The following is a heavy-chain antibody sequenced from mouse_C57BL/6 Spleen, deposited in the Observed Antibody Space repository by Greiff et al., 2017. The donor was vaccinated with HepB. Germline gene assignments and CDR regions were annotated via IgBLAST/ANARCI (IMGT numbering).Heavy chain of an antibody. J-gene: IGHJ1*03. D-gene: IGHD2-1*01. V-gene: IGHV7-3*01. Sequence: EVQLVESGGGLVQPGGSLSLSCAASGFTFTDYYMSWVRQPPGKALEWLGFIRNKANGYTTEYSASVKGRFTISRDNSQSILYLQMNALRAEDSATYYCASSYGNYWYFDVWGTGTTVTVSS. CDR1: GFTFTDYY. CDR3: ASSYGNYWYFDV. CDR2: IRNKANGYTT.